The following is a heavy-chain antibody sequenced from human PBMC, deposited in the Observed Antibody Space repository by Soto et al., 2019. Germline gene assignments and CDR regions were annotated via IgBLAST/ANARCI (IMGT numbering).Heavy chain of an antibody. Sequence: SETLSLTCTVSGGSISSYYWSWIRQPPGKGLEWIGYIYHSGSTYYYPSLKSRVTISVDRSKNQFSLKLSSVTAADTAVYYCDRVPDRWGQGTLVTVSS. D-gene: IGHD2-2*01. CDR1: GGSISSYY. J-gene: IGHJ5*02. CDR3: DRVPDR. CDR2: IYHSGST. V-gene: IGHV4-59*12.